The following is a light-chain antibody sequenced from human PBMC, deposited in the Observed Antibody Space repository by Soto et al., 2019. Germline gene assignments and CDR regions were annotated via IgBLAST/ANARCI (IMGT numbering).Light chain of an antibody. V-gene: IGKV4-1*01. J-gene: IGKJ1*01. CDR2: WAS. CDR3: LQYSALPWT. CDR1: QCVLYNSDNKNY. Sequence: DREIAQTPVGLVLLKNKSATINCKSSQCVLYNSDNKNYLGWYQQKPGLPPKLLIYWASTRESGVPDRFSGSGSGTDFTLTISGLEPEDFAVYYCLQYSALPWTSGQRTKVDI.